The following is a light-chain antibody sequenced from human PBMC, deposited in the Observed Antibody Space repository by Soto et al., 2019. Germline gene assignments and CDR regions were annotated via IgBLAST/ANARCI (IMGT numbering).Light chain of an antibody. CDR2: AAS. J-gene: IGKJ5*01. CDR3: QQYNNWIT. Sequence: EIVMTQSPATLSVSPGERAILSCRASQSISINLAWYQQKPGQAPRLLIYAASNRATGVPARFSGSWSGTEFTLTISSLQSEDFAVYYCQQYNNWITFGQGTRREIK. CDR1: QSISIN. V-gene: IGKV3-15*01.